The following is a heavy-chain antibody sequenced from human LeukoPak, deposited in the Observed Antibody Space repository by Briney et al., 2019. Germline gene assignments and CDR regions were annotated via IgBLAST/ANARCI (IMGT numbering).Heavy chain of an antibody. D-gene: IGHD2/OR15-2a*01. Sequence: GGCLRLSCAASGFSFNSYGMHWVRQAPGKGLEWVTYIQSGGSNKYYADSVQGRFTIPRDDSKDTVYLQMDSLRPEDTAVYYCARGLNSMIDHWGQGTLVTVTS. CDR2: IQSGGSNK. J-gene: IGHJ4*02. V-gene: IGHV3-30*02. CDR3: ARGLNSMIDH. CDR1: GFSFNSYG.